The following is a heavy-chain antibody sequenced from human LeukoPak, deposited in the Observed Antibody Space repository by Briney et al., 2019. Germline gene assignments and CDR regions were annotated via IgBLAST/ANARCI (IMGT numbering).Heavy chain of an antibody. CDR1: GFTFDDYA. Sequence: GGSLRLSCAASGFTFDDYAMHWVRQAPGKGLEWVSGISWNSGSIGYADSVKGRFSISRDNAKNSLILQMNSLRDEDTAVYYCARGVWASFDSWGQGTLVSVSS. V-gene: IGHV3-9*01. CDR2: ISWNSGSI. D-gene: IGHD7-27*01. CDR3: ARGVWASFDS. J-gene: IGHJ4*02.